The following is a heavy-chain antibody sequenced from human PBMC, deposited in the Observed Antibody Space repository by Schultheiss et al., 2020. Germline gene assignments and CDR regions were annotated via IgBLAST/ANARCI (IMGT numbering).Heavy chain of an antibody. V-gene: IGHV4-38-2*02. CDR3: ASSSRTFWYYFDY. D-gene: IGHD6-13*01. J-gene: IGHJ4*02. CDR2: IYSSGNT. Sequence: SETLSLTCTVSGYSISSGYYWTWIRQPAGKGLEWIGRIYSSGNTNYKPSLKSRVTISVDTSKNQFSLKLSSVTAADTAVYYCASSSRTFWYYFDYWGQGTLVTVSS. CDR1: GYSISSGYY.